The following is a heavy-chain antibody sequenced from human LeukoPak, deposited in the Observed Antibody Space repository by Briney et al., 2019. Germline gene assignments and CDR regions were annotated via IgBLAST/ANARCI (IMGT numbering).Heavy chain of an antibody. J-gene: IGHJ4*02. CDR2: IYWNDDK. D-gene: IGHD3-16*01. CDR3: AHRGGT. V-gene: IGHV2-5*01. Sequence: SGPTLANPPQTLTLTCTFSGFSLSVRRVGVGWIRQPPGKALEWLALIYWNDDKRYSPTLQSRLTITKDTSSNQVVLTMTNMDPVDTSTYYCAHRGGTWGQGILVTVSS. CDR1: GFSLSVRRVG.